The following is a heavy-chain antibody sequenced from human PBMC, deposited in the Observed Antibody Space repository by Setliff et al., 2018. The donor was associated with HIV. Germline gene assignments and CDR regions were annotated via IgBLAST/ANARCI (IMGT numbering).Heavy chain of an antibody. CDR2: IRSKAYGGTT. CDR3: TRAYDSSGYYYRAAFDI. D-gene: IGHD3-22*01. Sequence: GGSLRLSCTASGFTCGDYAMSWVRQATGKGLEWVGFIRSKAYGGTTEYAASVKGRFTISIDDSKSIAYLQMNSLTTEDTAVYYCTRAYDSSGYYYRAAFDIRGQGTMVTVSS. V-gene: IGHV3-49*04. CDR1: GFTCGDYA. J-gene: IGHJ3*02.